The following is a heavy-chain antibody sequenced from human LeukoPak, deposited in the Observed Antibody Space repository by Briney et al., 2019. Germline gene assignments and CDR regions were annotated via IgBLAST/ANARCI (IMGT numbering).Heavy chain of an antibody. J-gene: IGHJ3*02. V-gene: IGHV4-39*01. CDR1: GGSITSSSYY. Sequence: PSETLSLTCTVSGGSITSSSYYWGWIRQPPGKGLEWIGTIYYSGSTYYNPSLKSRATISVDTSNDQFSLKLSSVTAADTAVYYCATYCSTTSCPHRRAFDIWGQGTMVTVSS. D-gene: IGHD2-2*01. CDR3: ATYCSTTSCPHRRAFDI. CDR2: IYYSGST.